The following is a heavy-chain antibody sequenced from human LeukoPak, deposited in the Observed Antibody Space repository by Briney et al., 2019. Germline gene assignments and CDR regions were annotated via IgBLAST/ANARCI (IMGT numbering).Heavy chain of an antibody. CDR2: INWNSGTI. CDR1: GFTFDDYA. Sequence: SLRLSCVASGFTFDDYAMHWVRQAPGKGLEWVSGINWNSGTIGYADSVKGRFTISRDNAKNSLYLQMNGLRAEDTALYYCAKDISVGGVITYSFDYWGQGTLVTVSS. D-gene: IGHD3-16*02. J-gene: IGHJ4*02. CDR3: AKDISVGGVITYSFDY. V-gene: IGHV3-9*01.